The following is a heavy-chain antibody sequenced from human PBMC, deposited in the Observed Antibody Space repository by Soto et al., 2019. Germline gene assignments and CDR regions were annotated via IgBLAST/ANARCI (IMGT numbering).Heavy chain of an antibody. Sequence: PGGSLRLSCVGSGFTFGNYAMSWVRQAPGKGLEWVSSITGIDGRTYYADSVKGRFTISRDNTNNTLYLQMNNLRAEDTAMFYCAKDRGPYCSGGICYPPSWFDPWGQGTQVTVSS. CDR1: GFTFGNYA. CDR3: AKDRGPYCSGGICYPPSWFDP. CDR2: ITGIDGRT. J-gene: IGHJ5*02. D-gene: IGHD2-15*01. V-gene: IGHV3-23*01.